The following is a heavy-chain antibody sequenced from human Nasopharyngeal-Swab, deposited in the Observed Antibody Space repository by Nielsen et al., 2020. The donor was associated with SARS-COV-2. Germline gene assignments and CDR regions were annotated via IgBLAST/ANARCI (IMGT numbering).Heavy chain of an antibody. CDR3: ARGDYDFWSGWVSAFDI. Sequence: ASVQVSCKASGYTFTSYVMNWVRQAPAQGLEWMGWIHTNSGNPTSAQGFTGRFVFSLDTSVSTAYLQISSLKAEETAVYYCARGDYDFWSGWVSAFDIWGQGTMVTVSS. CDR2: IHTNSGNP. D-gene: IGHD3-3*01. CDR1: GYTFTSYV. V-gene: IGHV7-4-1*02. J-gene: IGHJ3*02.